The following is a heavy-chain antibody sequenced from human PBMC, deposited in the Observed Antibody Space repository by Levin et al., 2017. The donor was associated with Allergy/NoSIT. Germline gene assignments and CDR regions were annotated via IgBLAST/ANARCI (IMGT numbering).Heavy chain of an antibody. Sequence: PSETLSLTCAVYGGSFSGYYWSWIRQPPGKGLEWIGEINHSGSTNYNPSLKSRVTISVDTSKNQFSLKLSSVTAADTAVYYCARGRVAGHYYYYYYMDVWGKGTTVTVSS. V-gene: IGHV4-34*01. CDR1: GGSFSGYY. CDR3: ARGRVAGHYYYYYYMDV. CDR2: INHSGST. J-gene: IGHJ6*03. D-gene: IGHD6-19*01.